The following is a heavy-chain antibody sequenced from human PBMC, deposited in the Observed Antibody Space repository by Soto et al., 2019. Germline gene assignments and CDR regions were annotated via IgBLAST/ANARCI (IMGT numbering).Heavy chain of an antibody. Sequence: QIQLMQSGAEVKKPGASVKVSCKASGYTFTSYGIHWVRQAPGQRLEWTGWINAGNGNTKYSEKFQGRVTITADESMNTVYMELSSLRSEDTALYYCARGRGLYNSGRSQLDSWGQGTLVTVSS. CDR3: ARGRGLYNSGRSQLDS. D-gene: IGHD1-1*01. CDR1: GYTFTSYG. J-gene: IGHJ4*02. CDR2: INAGNGNT. V-gene: IGHV1-3*01.